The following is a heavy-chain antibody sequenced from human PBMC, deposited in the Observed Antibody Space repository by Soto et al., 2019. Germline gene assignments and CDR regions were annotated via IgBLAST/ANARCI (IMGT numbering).Heavy chain of an antibody. CDR2: IYHSGST. J-gene: IGHJ6*02. CDR3: ARSPDSSGYYPRRYYYGMDV. V-gene: IGHV4-28*01. Sequence: PSETLSLTCAVSGYSISSSNWWGWIRQPPGKGLEWIGYIYHSGSTNYNPSLKSRVTISVDKSKNQFSLKLSSVTAADTAVYYCARSPDSSGYYPRRYYYGMDVWGQGTTVTVSS. D-gene: IGHD3-22*01. CDR1: GYSISSSNW.